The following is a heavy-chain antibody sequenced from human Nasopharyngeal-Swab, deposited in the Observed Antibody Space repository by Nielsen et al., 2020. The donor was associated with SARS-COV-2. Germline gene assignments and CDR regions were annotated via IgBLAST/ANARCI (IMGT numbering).Heavy chain of an antibody. D-gene: IGHD1-26*01. J-gene: IGHJ3*02. CDR1: GFTFGDYA. Sequence: GGSLRLSCTTSGFTFGDYAMSWFRQAPGKGLEWVAFIRSPTYGGAPEYAASVKGRFTISRDGAESIAYLQMNSLETEDTGVYYCARSVGSFYGQGAFDIWGQGTMVTVSS. CDR2: IRSPTYGGAP. CDR3: ARSVGSFYGQGAFDI. V-gene: IGHV3-49*01.